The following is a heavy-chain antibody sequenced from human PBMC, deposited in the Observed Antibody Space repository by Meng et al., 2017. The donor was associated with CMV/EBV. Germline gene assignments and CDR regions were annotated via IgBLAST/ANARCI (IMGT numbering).Heavy chain of an antibody. CDR3: ARGYRRGWVNAFDI. Sequence: VYGGSFRGYYWSWIRQPPGKGLEWIGEINHSGSTNYNPSLKSRVTISVDTSKNQFSLKLSSVTAADTAVYYCARGYRRGWVNAFDIWGQGTMVTVSS. D-gene: IGHD6-19*01. J-gene: IGHJ3*02. V-gene: IGHV4-34*01. CDR1: GGSFRGYY. CDR2: INHSGST.